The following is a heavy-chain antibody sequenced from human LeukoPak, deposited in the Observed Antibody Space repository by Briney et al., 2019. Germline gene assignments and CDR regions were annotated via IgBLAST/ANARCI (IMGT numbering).Heavy chain of an antibody. V-gene: IGHV3-23*01. J-gene: IGHJ6*02. D-gene: IGHD3/OR15-3a*01. CDR2: ISASGSYT. CDR3: AKQSNDFWAGYSAPPGYGMDV. Sequence: PGRSLRLSCAASGFTFSSYGMHWVRQAPGKGLEWVSGISASGSYTFIADSVKGRFTISRDNSKSTLYLQMNSLRADDTAVYYCAKQSNDFWAGYSAPPGYGMDVWGQRTTVTVSS. CDR1: GFTFSSYG.